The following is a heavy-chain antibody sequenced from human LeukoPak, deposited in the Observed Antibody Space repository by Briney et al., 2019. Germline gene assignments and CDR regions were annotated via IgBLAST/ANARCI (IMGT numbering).Heavy chain of an antibody. D-gene: IGHD6-19*01. Sequence: GGSLRLSCAASGFTFSSYWMHWVRQAPGKGLVWVSRINSDGSSTSYADSVKGRFTISRDNAKNSLYLQMNSLRAEDTALYYCARTPGQWLVYYYYYYMDVWGKGTTVTVSS. CDR1: GFTFSSYW. CDR2: INSDGSST. V-gene: IGHV3-74*01. J-gene: IGHJ6*03. CDR3: ARTPGQWLVYYYYYYMDV.